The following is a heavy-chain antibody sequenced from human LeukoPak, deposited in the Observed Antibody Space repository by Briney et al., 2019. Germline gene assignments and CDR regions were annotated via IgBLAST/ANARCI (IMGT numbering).Heavy chain of an antibody. CDR1: GGSISSYY. CDR3: ARDRGGAVAGYSYYYYMDV. J-gene: IGHJ6*03. V-gene: IGHV4-4*07. CDR2: IYTSGST. Sequence: SETLSLTCTVSGGSISSYYWSWIRQPAGKGLERIGRIYTSGSTNYNPSLKSRVTISVDKSKNQFSLKLSSVTAADTAVYYCARDRGGAVAGYSYYYYMDVWGKGTTVTVSS. D-gene: IGHD6-19*01.